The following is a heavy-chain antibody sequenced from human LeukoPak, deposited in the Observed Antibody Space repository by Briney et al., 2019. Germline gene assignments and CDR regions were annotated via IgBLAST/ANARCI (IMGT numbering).Heavy chain of an antibody. J-gene: IGHJ5*02. V-gene: IGHV3-53*01. Sequence: PGGSLRLSCAASGFTVSSNYMSWVRQAPGKGLEWVSVIYSGGSTYYADSVKGRFTISRDNSKNTLYLQMNSLGAEDTAVYYCAREGTSYCSGGSCYDDWFDPWGQGTLVTVSS. CDR2: IYSGGST. CDR1: GFTVSSNY. D-gene: IGHD2-15*01. CDR3: AREGTSYCSGGSCYDDWFDP.